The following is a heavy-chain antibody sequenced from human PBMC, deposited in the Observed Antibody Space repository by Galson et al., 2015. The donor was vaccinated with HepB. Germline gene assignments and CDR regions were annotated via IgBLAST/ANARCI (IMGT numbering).Heavy chain of an antibody. V-gene: IGHV3-23*01. CDR2: VRGSDSET. D-gene: IGHD1-26*01. J-gene: IGHJ4*02. Sequence: SLRLSCATSGFTFSNSAISWVRQPPGKGLEWVAAVRGSDSETHFADSVQGRFTLSRDNSKSTLYLQMNSLRAEDTALYYCAKVSWDPSGDCWGQGTLDTVSS. CDR3: AKVSWDPSGDC. CDR1: GFTFSNSA.